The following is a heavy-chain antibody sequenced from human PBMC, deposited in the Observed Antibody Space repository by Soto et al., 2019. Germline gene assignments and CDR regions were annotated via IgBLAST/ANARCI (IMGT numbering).Heavy chain of an antibody. V-gene: IGHV3-49*04. CDR2: IRSQAYGGTT. J-gene: IGHJ4*02. CDR3: ARGSSYSSGWLFDY. CDR1: GFTFGDYA. Sequence: GGSLRLSCTASGFTFGDYAMSWVRQAPGKGLEWVSFIRSQAYGGTTEYAASVKGRFTISRDASKSIAYLQMNILKTDDTAVYYCARGSSYSSGWLFDYWGQGDLVTVSS. D-gene: IGHD6-19*01.